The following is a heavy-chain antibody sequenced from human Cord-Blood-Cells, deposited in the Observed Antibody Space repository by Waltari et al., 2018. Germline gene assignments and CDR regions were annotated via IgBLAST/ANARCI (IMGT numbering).Heavy chain of an antibody. CDR3: ARDGGAAAASAEYFQH. CDR1: GYTFTSYS. V-gene: IGHV7-4-1*02. CDR2: INTNTGNP. J-gene: IGHJ1*01. D-gene: IGHD6-13*01. Sequence: QVQLVQSGSELKKPGASVKVSCKASGYTFTSYSINWVGHAPGQGLEWMGWINTNTGNPTYAQGFTGRFVFSLDTSVSTAYLQISSLKAEDTAVYYCARDGGAAAASAEYFQHWGQGTLVTVSS.